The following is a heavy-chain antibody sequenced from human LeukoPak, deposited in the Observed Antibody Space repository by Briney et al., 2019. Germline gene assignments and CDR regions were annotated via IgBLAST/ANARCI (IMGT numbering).Heavy chain of an antibody. CDR2: IYYSGST. D-gene: IGHD2-2*01. CDR3: ARVSCSSTSCPRRDALDV. CDR1: GGSISSGGYH. V-gene: IGHV4-61*08. Sequence: SETLSLTCTVSGGSISSGGYHWSWIRQHPGKGLEWIGYIYYSGSTNYNPSLKSRVTISVDTSKNQFSLNLSSVTTADTAVYYCARVSCSSTSCPRRDALDVWGQGTMVTVSS. J-gene: IGHJ3*01.